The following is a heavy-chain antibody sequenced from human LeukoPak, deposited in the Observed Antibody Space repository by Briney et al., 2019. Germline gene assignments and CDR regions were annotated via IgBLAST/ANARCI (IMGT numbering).Heavy chain of an antibody. V-gene: IGHV4-39*07. CDR3: ARDGTYYYGSGSSNWFDP. D-gene: IGHD3-10*01. CDR2: IYYSGST. Sequence: PSETLSLTCTVSGGSISSSSYYWGWIRQPPGKGLEWIGSIYYSGSTYYNPSLKSRVTISVDTSKNQFSLKLSSVTAADTAVYYCARDGTYYYGSGSSNWFDPWGQGTLVTVSS. J-gene: IGHJ5*02. CDR1: GGSISSSSYY.